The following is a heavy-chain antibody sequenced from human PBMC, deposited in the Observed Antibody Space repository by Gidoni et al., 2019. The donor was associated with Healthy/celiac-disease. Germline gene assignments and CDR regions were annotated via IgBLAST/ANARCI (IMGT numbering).Heavy chain of an antibody. V-gene: IGHV3-30-3*01. CDR1: GFTFSSYA. CDR3: ARAGAGPEAQYYYYYGMDV. D-gene: IGHD1-26*01. J-gene: IGHJ6*02. Sequence: QVQLVESGGGVVQPGRSLRLSCAASGFTFSSYAMHWVRQAPGTGLEWVAVISYDGSNKYYADSVKGRFTISRDNSKNTLYLQMNSLRAEDTAVYYCARAGAGPEAQYYYYYGMDVWGQGTTVTVSS. CDR2: ISYDGSNK.